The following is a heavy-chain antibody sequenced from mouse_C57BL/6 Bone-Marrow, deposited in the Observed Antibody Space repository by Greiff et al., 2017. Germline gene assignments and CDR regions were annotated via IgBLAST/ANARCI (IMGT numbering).Heavy chain of an antibody. D-gene: IGHD1-1*02. J-gene: IGHJ2*01. CDR1: GYTFTDYY. CDR2: IYPGSGNT. CDR3: ARNGGLYYFDY. Sequence: QVQLQQSGAELVRPGASVKLSCKASGYTFTDYYINWVKQRPGQGLEWIARIYPGSGNTYYNEKFKGKATLTAEKSSSSAYMQLSSLTSEDSAVYSCARNGGLYYFDYWGQGTTLTVST. V-gene: IGHV1-76*01.